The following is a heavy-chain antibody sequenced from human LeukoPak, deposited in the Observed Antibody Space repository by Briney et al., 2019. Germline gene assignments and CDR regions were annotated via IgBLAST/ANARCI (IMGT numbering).Heavy chain of an antibody. CDR2: IYHSGST. V-gene: IGHV4-30-2*01. CDR1: GGSISSGGYY. Sequence: SSQTLSLTCTVSGGSISSGGYYWSWIRQPPGKGLEWIGYIYHSGSTYYNPSLKSRVTISVDRSKSQFSLKLASVTAADTAVYYCARDVDHDGGYWGQGTLVTVSS. D-gene: IGHD1-1*01. J-gene: IGHJ4*02. CDR3: ARDVDHDGGY.